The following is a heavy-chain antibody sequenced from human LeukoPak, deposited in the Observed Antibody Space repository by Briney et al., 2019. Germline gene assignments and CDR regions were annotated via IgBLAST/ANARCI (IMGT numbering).Heavy chain of an antibody. J-gene: IGHJ5*02. D-gene: IGHD2-15*01. V-gene: IGHV4-59*01. Sequence: KPSETLSLTCTVSGGSISSYYWSWIRQPPGKGLEWIGYIYYSGSTNYNPSLKSRVTISVDTSKNQFSLKLSSVTAADTAVYYCARDGVGYETWFGPWGQGTLVIVSS. CDR3: ARDGVGYETWFGP. CDR1: GGSISSYY. CDR2: IYYSGST.